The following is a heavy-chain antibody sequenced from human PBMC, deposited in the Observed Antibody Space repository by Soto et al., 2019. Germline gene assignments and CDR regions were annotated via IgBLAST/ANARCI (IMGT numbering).Heavy chain of an antibody. CDR1: GFIFSDHY. V-gene: IGHV3-72*01. CDR2: IKNKANSYTT. J-gene: IGHJ4*02. D-gene: IGHD1-26*01. Sequence: ESGGGLVQPGGSLRLSCAASGFIFSDHYMDWVRQAPGKGLEWVGRIKNKANSYTTEYAASVKGRFTISRDDSKNSLYLQMNSLKTEDTAVYYCTRISLVGATGGRYFDYWGQGNLLTVSS. CDR3: TRISLVGATGGRYFDY.